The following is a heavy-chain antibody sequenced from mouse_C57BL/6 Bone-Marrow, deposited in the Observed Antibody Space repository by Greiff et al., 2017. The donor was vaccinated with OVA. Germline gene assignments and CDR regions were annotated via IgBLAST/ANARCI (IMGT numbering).Heavy chain of an antibody. Sequence: VQLQQSGAELVRPGASVKLSCPASGFNIKDDYMHWVKQRPEQGLEWIGWIDPENGDTEYASKFQGKAPITADTSSNTAYLQLSSLTSEDTAVYYCTSYGNFDYWGQGTTLTVSS. V-gene: IGHV14-4*01. CDR1: GFNIKDDY. CDR2: IDPENGDT. D-gene: IGHD2-1*01. J-gene: IGHJ2*01. CDR3: TSYGNFDY.